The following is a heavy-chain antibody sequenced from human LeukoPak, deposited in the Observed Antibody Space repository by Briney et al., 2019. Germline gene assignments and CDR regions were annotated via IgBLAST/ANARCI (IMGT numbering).Heavy chain of an antibody. CDR2: ISYDGSNK. J-gene: IGHJ4*02. D-gene: IGHD3-3*01. Sequence: GGSLRLSCAASGFTFSSYAMHWVRQAPGKGLEWVAVISYDGSNKYYADSVKGRFTISRDNSKNTLYLQMNSLRAEDTAVYYCARDPHYDFWSGYFSGRDASYYFDCWGQGTLVTVSS. CDR3: ARDPHYDFWSGYFSGRDASYYFDC. CDR1: GFTFSSYA. V-gene: IGHV3-30*04.